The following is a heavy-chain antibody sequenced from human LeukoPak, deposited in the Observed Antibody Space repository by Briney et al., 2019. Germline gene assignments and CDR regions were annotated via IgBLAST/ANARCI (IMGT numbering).Heavy chain of an antibody. CDR1: GFIFRSYG. V-gene: IGHV3-30*02. CDR3: AKDRCSNGIGCYYYYMDV. Sequence: PGGSLRLSCAASGFIFRSYGMHRVRQAPGKGLEWVAYIQYDGSNEQYAHSVKGRFRISRDSSKNILYLQMNSLRAEDTAVYYCAKDRCSNGIGCYYYYMDVWGKGTTVTISS. J-gene: IGHJ6*03. D-gene: IGHD2-8*01. CDR2: IQYDGSNE.